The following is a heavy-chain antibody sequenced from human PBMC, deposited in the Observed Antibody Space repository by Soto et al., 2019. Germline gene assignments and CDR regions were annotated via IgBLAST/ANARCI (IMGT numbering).Heavy chain of an antibody. D-gene: IGHD4-17*01. CDR1: GGSISSSSYY. J-gene: IGHJ4*02. CDR3: ARSMPTVVTLDY. CDR2: IYYSGST. Sequence: QLQLQESGPGLVKPSETLSLTCTVSGGSISSSSYYWGWIRQPPGKGLVWIGSIYYSGSTYYNPSLKSRVTISVDTSKNPFSLKLSSVTAADTAVYYCARSMPTVVTLDYWGQGTLVTVSS. V-gene: IGHV4-39*01.